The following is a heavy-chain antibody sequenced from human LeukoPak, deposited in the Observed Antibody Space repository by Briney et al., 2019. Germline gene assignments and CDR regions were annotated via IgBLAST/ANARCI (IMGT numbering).Heavy chain of an antibody. D-gene: IGHD2-15*01. J-gene: IGHJ4*02. CDR2: IYYSGST. V-gene: IGHV4-39*07. CDR3: AREGCSGGSCYGTVGIDH. Sequence: PSETLSLTCTVSGGSLSSSSYYWGWIRQPPGKGLEWIGSIYYSGSTYYNPSLKSRVTISVDTSKNQFSLSLRSVTAADTAVYYCAREGCSGGSCYGTVGIDHWGQGTLVTVSS. CDR1: GGSLSSSSYY.